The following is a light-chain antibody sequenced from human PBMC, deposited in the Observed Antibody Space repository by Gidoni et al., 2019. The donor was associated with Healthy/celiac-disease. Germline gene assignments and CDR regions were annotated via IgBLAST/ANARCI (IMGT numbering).Light chain of an antibody. V-gene: IGKV3-15*01. CDR1: QSVSSN. CDR3: QQYNNWPPMYT. J-gene: IGKJ2*01. Sequence: EIVMTQSPATLSVPPGERATLSCGASQSVSSNLAWYQQKPGQAPRLLIYGASTRATGIPARFSGSGSGTEFTLTISSLQSEDFAVYYCQQYNNWPPMYTFAQXTKLEIK. CDR2: GAS.